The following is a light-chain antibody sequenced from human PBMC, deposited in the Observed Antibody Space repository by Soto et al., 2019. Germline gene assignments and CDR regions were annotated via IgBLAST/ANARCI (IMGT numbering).Light chain of an antibody. CDR1: QGIDYY. CDR2: DAS. Sequence: DIQMTQSPSSLSASVGDRVTITCQASQGIDYYLNWYQQKPGKAPKLLIYDASNLETGVPSRFSGSGFGTDFTFTISSLQPEDIATYYCQQYDDVPITFGQGTRLEIK. V-gene: IGKV1-33*01. J-gene: IGKJ5*01. CDR3: QQYDDVPIT.